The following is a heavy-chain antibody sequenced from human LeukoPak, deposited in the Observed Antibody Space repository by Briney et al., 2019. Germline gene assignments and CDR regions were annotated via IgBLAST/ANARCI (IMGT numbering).Heavy chain of an antibody. CDR3: ARADRRYCSGGSCYSSLDY. J-gene: IGHJ4*02. CDR2: ISSSGGST. CDR1: GFTFSNYA. V-gene: IGHV3-23*01. D-gene: IGHD2-15*01. Sequence: GGSLRLSCAASGFTFSNYAMTWVRQAPGKGLEWVSTISSSGGSTYYADSVKGRFTLSRDNSKNTLYLHMNSLRAEDTAVYYFARADRRYCSGGSCYSSLDYWGQGTLVTVSS.